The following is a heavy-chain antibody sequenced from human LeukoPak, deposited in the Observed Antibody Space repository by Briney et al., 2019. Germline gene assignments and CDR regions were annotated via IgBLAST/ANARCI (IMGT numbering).Heavy chain of an antibody. J-gene: IGHJ3*01. CDR1: GYTFTNYG. CDR3: ARDLRTIAVTGIGVFDV. D-gene: IGHD6-19*01. Sequence: ASVKVSCKASGYTFTNYGLSWVRQAPGQGLEWMGIINPSSDKTNYAQKFQGRVTMTRDISTSTVYMELNSLRFEDTAVYYCARDLRTIAVTGIGVFDVWGQGTKVTVSS. V-gene: IGHV1-46*01. CDR2: INPSSDKT.